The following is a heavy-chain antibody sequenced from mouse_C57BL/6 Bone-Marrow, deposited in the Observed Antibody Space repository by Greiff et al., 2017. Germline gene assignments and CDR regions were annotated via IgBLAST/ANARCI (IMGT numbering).Heavy chain of an antibody. Sequence: VQLQQPGAELVMPGASVKLSCKASGYTFTSYWMHWVKQRPGQGLEWIGEIDPSDSYTNYNQKFKGKSTLPVDKSSSTAYMQLSSLTSEDSAVYYCARWRATVVAGDYFDDWGQGTTLTVSS. CDR1: GYTFTSYW. V-gene: IGHV1-69*01. CDR3: ARWRATVVAGDYFDD. J-gene: IGHJ2*01. CDR2: IDPSDSYT. D-gene: IGHD1-1*01.